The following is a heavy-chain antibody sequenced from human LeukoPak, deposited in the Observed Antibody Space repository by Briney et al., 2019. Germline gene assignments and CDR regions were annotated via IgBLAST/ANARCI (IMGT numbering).Heavy chain of an antibody. J-gene: IGHJ4*02. CDR1: GYTFTNYD. CDR2: MNPNSGNT. V-gene: IGHV1-8*01. CDR3: ARGSRSGDY. Sequence: PEASVKVSCKTSGYTFTNYDINWVRQATGQGLEWMGWMNPNSGNTGYAQKFQGRVTMTRNISTSTAYMELSSLRSEDTAVYYCARGSRSGDYWGQGTLVTVSS. D-gene: IGHD3-10*01.